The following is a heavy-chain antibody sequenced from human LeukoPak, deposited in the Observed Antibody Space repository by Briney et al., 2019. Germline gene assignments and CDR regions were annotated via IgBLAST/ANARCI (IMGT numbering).Heavy chain of an antibody. CDR1: GFTFSSYG. CDR2: IWYDGSNK. V-gene: IGHV3-33*01. CDR3: ARESTAPDAFDI. J-gene: IGHJ3*02. Sequence: GGSLRLSCAASGFTFSSYGMHWVRQAPGKGLEWVAVIWYDGSNKYYADSVKGRFTISGDNSKNTLYLQMNSLRAEDTAVYYCARESTAPDAFDIWGQGTMVTVSS. D-gene: IGHD5/OR15-5a*01.